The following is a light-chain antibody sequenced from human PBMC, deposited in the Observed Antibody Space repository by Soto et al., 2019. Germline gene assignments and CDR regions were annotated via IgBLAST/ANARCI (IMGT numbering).Light chain of an antibody. V-gene: IGKV1-5*01. J-gene: IGKJ1*01. CDR1: QSISSW. Sequence: DIQMTQSPSTLSASVGDRVTITCRASQSISSWLAWYQQKPGKAPKLLIYDASSLESGVPSRFSGSGSGTEFTLTISSLQPDDFATYYFQQRTFGKGTKVEIK. CDR3: QQRT. CDR2: DAS.